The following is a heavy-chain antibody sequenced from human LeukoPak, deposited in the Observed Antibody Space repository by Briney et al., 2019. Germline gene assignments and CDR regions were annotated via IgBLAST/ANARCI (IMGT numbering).Heavy chain of an antibody. Sequence: ASVKVSCKASGYTFTGYYMHWVRQAPGQGLEWMGWINPNSGGTNYAQKFQGRVTMTRDTSISTAYMELSRLRSDDTAVYYCARGDLGGDYGYYYYYGMDVWGQGTTVTVSS. J-gene: IGHJ6*02. D-gene: IGHD4-17*01. V-gene: IGHV1-2*02. CDR2: INPNSGGT. CDR1: GYTFTGYY. CDR3: ARGDLGGDYGYYYYYGMDV.